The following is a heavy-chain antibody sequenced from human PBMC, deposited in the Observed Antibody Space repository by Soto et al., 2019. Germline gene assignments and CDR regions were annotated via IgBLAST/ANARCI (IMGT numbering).Heavy chain of an antibody. V-gene: IGHV3-23*01. D-gene: IGHD2-2*02. Sequence: EVQLLESGGGLVQPGGSLRLSCAASGFTFSSYAMSWVRQAPGKGLEWVSAISGSGGSTYYADSAKGRRTISKDNSKNTLYLQMNSLRPEDTAVYYCAKSPNFYCSSPNCYKYYFDHWGQGTRVTVSS. CDR2: ISGSGGST. CDR3: AKSPNFYCSSPNCYKYYFDH. J-gene: IGHJ4*02. CDR1: GFTFSSYA.